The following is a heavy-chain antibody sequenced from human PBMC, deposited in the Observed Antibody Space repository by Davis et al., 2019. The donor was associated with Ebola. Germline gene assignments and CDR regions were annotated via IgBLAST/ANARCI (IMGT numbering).Heavy chain of an antibody. Sequence: ASVKVSSKVSGYTLTELSMHWVRQAPGKGLEWMGGFDPEDGETIYAQKFQGRVTMTEDTSTDTAYMELSSLRSEDTAVYYCATAALYYYDSSGYPDAFDIWGQGTMVTVSS. CDR2: FDPEDGET. D-gene: IGHD3-22*01. J-gene: IGHJ3*02. CDR3: ATAALYYYDSSGYPDAFDI. CDR1: GYTLTELS. V-gene: IGHV1-24*01.